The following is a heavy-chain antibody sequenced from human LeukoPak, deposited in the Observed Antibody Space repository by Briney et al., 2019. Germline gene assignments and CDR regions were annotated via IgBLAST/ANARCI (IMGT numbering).Heavy chain of an antibody. CDR1: GFTFSSYW. V-gene: IGHV3-7*03. Sequence: GGSLRLSCAASGFTFSSYWMTWVRQAPGKGLEWVANIKQDGSEKYYVDSVKGRFTISRDNTKSSLSLQMNSLRAEDTAVYYCARDLLEPDAFDIWGQGTMVTVSS. D-gene: IGHD1-1*01. CDR3: ARDLLEPDAFDI. CDR2: IKQDGSEK. J-gene: IGHJ3*02.